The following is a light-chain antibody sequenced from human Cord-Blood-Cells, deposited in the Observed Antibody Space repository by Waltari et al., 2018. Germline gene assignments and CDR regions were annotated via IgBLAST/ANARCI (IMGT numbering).Light chain of an antibody. CDR1: QGISSA. J-gene: IGKJ2*01. V-gene: IGKV1-13*02. Sequence: AIQLTQSPSSLSASVGDRVTITCRASQGISSALASYQQKPGKAPKLLIYDASSLESGVPSRFSGSGSGTDFTLTISSLQPEDFATYYCQQFNSYPQGYTFGQGTKLEIK. CDR3: QQFNSYPQGYT. CDR2: DAS.